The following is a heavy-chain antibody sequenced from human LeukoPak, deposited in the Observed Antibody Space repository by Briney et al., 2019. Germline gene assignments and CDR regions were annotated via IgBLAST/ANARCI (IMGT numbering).Heavy chain of an antibody. CDR1: GFTFSSYS. CDR2: ISSSSSTI. Sequence: PGGSLRLSCAASGFTFSSYSMNWVRQAPGKGLEWVSYISSSSSTIYCADSVKGRFTISRDNAKNSLYLQMNSLRDEDTAVYYCARDGGAEPIYYYYYGMDVWGQGTTVTVSS. V-gene: IGHV3-48*02. CDR3: ARDGGAEPIYYYYYGMDV. J-gene: IGHJ6*02. D-gene: IGHD1-14*01.